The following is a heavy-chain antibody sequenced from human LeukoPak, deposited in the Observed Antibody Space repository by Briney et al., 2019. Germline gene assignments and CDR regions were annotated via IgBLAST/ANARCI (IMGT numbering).Heavy chain of an antibody. CDR1: GFTFSSYA. Sequence: PGRSLRLSCAASGFTFSSYAMHWVRQAPGKGLEWVAVISYDGSNKYYADSVKGRFTISRDNPKNTLYLQMNSLRAEDTAVYYCARVKGKVGVDYWGQGTLVTVSS. CDR3: ARVKGKVGVDY. V-gene: IGHV3-30-3*01. D-gene: IGHD2-2*01. CDR2: ISYDGSNK. J-gene: IGHJ4*02.